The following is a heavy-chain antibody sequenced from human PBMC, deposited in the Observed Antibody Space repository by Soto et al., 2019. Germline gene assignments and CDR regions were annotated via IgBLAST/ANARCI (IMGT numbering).Heavy chain of an antibody. CDR2: IYYSGST. D-gene: IGHD2-21*02. CDR1: GGSISSSSYY. CDR3: ARGQNKARLGGGDVGDY. J-gene: IGHJ4*02. V-gene: IGHV4-39*01. Sequence: QLQLQESGPGLVKPSETLSLTCTVSGGSISSSSYYWGWIRQPPGKGLEWIGSIYYSGSTYYNPSLKSRVTISEDTSKNQFSLKLSSVTAADTAVYYCARGQNKARLGGGDVGDYWGQGTLVTVSS.